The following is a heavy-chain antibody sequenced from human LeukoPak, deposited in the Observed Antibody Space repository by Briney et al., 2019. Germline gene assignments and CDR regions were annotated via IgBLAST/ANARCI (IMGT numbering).Heavy chain of an antibody. Sequence: PGGSLRLSCITSGFTFGDYVMSWVRQAPGKGLEWVGFIRSKAYGGTTEYAASVKGRFTISRDDSKSIAYLQMNSLKTEDTAVYYCTRTWFDPWGQGTLVTVSS. J-gene: IGHJ5*02. V-gene: IGHV3-49*04. CDR1: GFTFGDYV. CDR2: IRSKAYGGTT. CDR3: TRTWFDP.